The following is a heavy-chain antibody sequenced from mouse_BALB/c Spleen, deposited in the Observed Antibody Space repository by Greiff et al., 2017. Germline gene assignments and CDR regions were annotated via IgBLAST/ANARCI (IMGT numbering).Heavy chain of an antibody. D-gene: IGHD1-1*01. V-gene: IGHV1S81*02. CDR1: GYTFTSYW. Sequence: QVQLQQPGAELVKPGASVKLSCKASGYTFTSYWMHWVKQRPGQGLEWIGEINPSNGRTNYNEKFKSKATLTVDKSSSTAYMQLSSLTSEDSAVYYCARSGYYYGSSSFDYWGQGTTLTVSS. CDR2: INPSNGRT. J-gene: IGHJ2*01. CDR3: ARSGYYYGSSSFDY.